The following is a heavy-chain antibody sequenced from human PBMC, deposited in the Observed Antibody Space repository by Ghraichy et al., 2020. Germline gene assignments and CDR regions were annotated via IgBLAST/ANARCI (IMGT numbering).Heavy chain of an antibody. CDR2: INHSGST. V-gene: IGHV4-34*01. D-gene: IGHD1-26*01. Sequence: SETLSLTCAVYGGSFSGYYWSWIRQPPGKGLEWIGEINHSGSTNYNPSLKSRVTISVDTSKNQFSLKLSSVTAADTAVYYCARAWELLRRFDYWGQGTLVTVSS. CDR1: GGSFSGYY. J-gene: IGHJ4*02. CDR3: ARAWELLRRFDY.